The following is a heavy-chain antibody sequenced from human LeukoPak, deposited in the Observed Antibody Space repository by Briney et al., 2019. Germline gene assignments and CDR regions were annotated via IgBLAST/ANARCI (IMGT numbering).Heavy chain of an antibody. J-gene: IGHJ6*02. V-gene: IGHV3-23*01. CDR3: AKDDYSYYAMDV. CDR1: GFTFSNYA. Sequence: GGSLRLSCTASGFTFSNYAMSWVRQAPGKGLEWVSTISGSGGSTFYADSVKGRFTISRDNSRNTLYLQMNSLRAEDTAIYYCAKDDYSYYAMDVWGRGTTVTVSS. CDR2: ISGSGGST.